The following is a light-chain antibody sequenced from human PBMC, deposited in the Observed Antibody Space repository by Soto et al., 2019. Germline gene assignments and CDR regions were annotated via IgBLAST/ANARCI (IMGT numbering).Light chain of an antibody. CDR1: QSVGSS. J-gene: IGKJ5*01. CDR2: GAS. V-gene: IGKV3-20*01. Sequence: EMVLAQSPVTLSVSRGEGATLSCRASQSVGSSLAWYQQKPGQPPRLLIYGASSRATGTPDTFSCSGSGTDFTLTISRLEPEDYALYYCQQFGSSPITFGQGTRLEIK. CDR3: QQFGSSPIT.